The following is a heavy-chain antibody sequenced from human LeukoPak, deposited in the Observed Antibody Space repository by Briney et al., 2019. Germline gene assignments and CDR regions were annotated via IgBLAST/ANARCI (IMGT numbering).Heavy chain of an antibody. J-gene: IGHJ3*02. CDR1: GFTFGDYA. V-gene: IGHV3-49*03. D-gene: IGHD3-22*01. Sequence: GGSLRLSCTASGFTFGDYAMSWFRQAPGKGLEWVGFIRSRAYGGTTEYAASVKGRFTISRDDSKSIAYLQMNSLKTEDTAVYYCTSYDSSGYYGGAFDIWGQGTMVTVSS. CDR3: TSYDSSGYYGGAFDI. CDR2: IRSRAYGGTT.